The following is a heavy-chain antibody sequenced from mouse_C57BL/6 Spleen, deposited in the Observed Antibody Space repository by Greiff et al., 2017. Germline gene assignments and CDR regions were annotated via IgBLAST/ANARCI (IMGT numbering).Heavy chain of an antibody. J-gene: IGHJ2*01. CDR2: IYPGSGST. D-gene: IGHD1-1*01. V-gene: IGHV1-55*01. CDR1: GYTFTSYW. Sequence: QVQLQQPGAELVKPGASVKMSCKASGYTFTSYWITWVKQRPGQGLEWIGDIYPGSGSTNYNETFKSKATLTVDTSSSTAYMQLSSLTSEDSAVYYCARRGGSSYPSDYWGQGTTLTVSS. CDR3: ARRGGSSYPSDY.